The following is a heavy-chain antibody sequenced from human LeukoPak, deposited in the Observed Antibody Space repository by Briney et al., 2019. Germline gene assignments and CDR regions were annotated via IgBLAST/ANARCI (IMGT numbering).Heavy chain of an antibody. J-gene: IGHJ4*02. CDR2: ISYDGRGK. Sequence: GGSLRLSCAASGFTFSGYAMHWVRQAPGKGLEGVTLISYDGRGKYYADSVKGRFTISRDNSENMLHLQMNSLRPEDTAVYYCARERSGYDHQYWGQGTLVTVSS. V-gene: IGHV3-30*04. CDR1: GFTFSGYA. CDR3: ARERSGYDHQY. D-gene: IGHD5-12*01.